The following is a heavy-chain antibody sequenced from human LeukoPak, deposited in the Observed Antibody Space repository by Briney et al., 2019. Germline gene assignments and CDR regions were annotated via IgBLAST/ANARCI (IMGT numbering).Heavy chain of an antibody. CDR2: LNPDSGAS. CDR3: ARPYSSGRLGNWFGP. J-gene: IGHJ5*01. D-gene: IGHD6-19*01. Sequence: GASVKVSCKASGYTFTGYYIHWLRQAPGQGLEWMGRLNPDSGASNYAQKFQGRVSMTRDTSISTAYMDLSRLTSDDTAVYYCARPYSSGRLGNWFGPWGQGALVTVSS. CDR1: GYTFTGYY. V-gene: IGHV1-2*06.